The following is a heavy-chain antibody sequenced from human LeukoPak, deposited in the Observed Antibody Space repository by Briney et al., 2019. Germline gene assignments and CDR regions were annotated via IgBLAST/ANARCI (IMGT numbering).Heavy chain of an antibody. CDR3: ARHGVAAAGTRGHEL. CDR1: GGSISSSSYY. V-gene: IGHV4-39*01. J-gene: IGHJ4*02. D-gene: IGHD6-13*01. Sequence: PSETLSLTCTVSGGSISSSSYYWGWIRQPPGKGLEWIGSIYYSGSTYYNPSLKSRVTISVDTSKNQFSLKLSSVTAADTAVYYCARHGVAAAGTRGHELWGQGTLVTVSS. CDR2: IYYSGST.